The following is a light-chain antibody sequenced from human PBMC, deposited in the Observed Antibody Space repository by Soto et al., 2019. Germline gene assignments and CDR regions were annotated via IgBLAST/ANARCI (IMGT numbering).Light chain of an antibody. CDR1: PSVSSSY. CDR3: QPYDSSPWK. V-gene: IGKV3-20*01. CDR2: GAS. Sequence: ELVLTQSPGTLSLSPGERATLSCRASPSVSSSYLAWYQQKPGQAPRLLIYGASSMATGIPDRLSVSESGTDFTLTISRLEPEDVVVYYCQPYDSSPWKFGQGTKVESK. J-gene: IGKJ1*01.